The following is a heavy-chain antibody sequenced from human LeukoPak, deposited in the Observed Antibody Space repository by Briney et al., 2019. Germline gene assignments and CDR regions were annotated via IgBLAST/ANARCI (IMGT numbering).Heavy chain of an antibody. D-gene: IGHD3-16*02. CDR3: ARGSYGELSSWFDP. V-gene: IGHV1-69*13. CDR2: IIPIFGTA. CDR1: GGTFSRYA. Sequence: SVKVSCKASGGTFSRYAISWVRQAPGQGLEWMGGIIPIFGTANYEQKFQGRVTITADESTSTAYMELSSLRSEDTAVYYCARGSYGELSSWFDPWGQGTLVTVS. J-gene: IGHJ5*02.